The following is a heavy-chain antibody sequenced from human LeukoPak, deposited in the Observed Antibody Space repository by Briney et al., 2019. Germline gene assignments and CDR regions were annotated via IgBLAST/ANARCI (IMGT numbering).Heavy chain of an antibody. CDR1: GFTFSSYW. V-gene: IGHV3-7*01. CDR2: IKQDGSEK. CDR3: ARVGYSSSSPFDY. J-gene: IGHJ4*02. Sequence: PGESLRLSCAASGFTFSSYWMSWVRQAPGKGLEWVANIKQDGSEKYYVDSVKGRFTISRDNAKNSLYLQMNSLRAEDTAVYYCARVGYSSSSPFDYWGQGTLVTVSS. D-gene: IGHD6-6*01.